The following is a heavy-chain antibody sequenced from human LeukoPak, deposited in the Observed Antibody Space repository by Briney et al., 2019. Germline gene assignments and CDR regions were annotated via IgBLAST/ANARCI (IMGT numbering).Heavy chain of an antibody. J-gene: IGHJ4*02. CDR1: GYTFTGYY. V-gene: IGHV1-2*02. CDR2: INPNSGGT. CDR3: ARLPAAGPKPRDY. Sequence: ASVKVSCKASGYTFTGYYMHWVRQAPGQGLEWMGWINPNSGGTNYAQKFQGRVTMTRDTSISTAYMELSRLRSDDTAVYYCARLPAAGPKPRDYWGQGTLVTVSS. D-gene: IGHD6-13*01.